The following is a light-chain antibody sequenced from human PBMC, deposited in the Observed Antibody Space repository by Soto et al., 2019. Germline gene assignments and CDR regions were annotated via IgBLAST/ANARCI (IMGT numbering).Light chain of an antibody. J-gene: IGKJ2*01. CDR2: AAS. Sequence: EIVLTQSPGTLSLSPGERATLSCRASQRVSSTYLAWYQQKGGQAPKLLIYAASSRATGIPDRFSGSGSGTDFTLTISRVEPEDFAVYYCQQYGSSPPWYTFGQGTTLQIK. V-gene: IGKV3-20*01. CDR1: QRVSSTY. CDR3: QQYGSSPPWYT.